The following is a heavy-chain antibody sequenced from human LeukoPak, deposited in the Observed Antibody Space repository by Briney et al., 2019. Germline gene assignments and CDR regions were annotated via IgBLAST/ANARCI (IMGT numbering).Heavy chain of an antibody. CDR3: ARSMSGRNDF. J-gene: IGHJ4*02. D-gene: IGHD1-26*01. CDR2: INSDGSST. CDR1: GFTFSSYW. Sequence: GGSLRLSCAASGFTFSSYWMYWVRHAPGKGLVWVSRINSDGSSTNYADSVKGRFTISRDNAKNTLYLQMNSLSVEDTAVYYCARSMSGRNDFWGQGTLVTVSS. V-gene: IGHV3-74*01.